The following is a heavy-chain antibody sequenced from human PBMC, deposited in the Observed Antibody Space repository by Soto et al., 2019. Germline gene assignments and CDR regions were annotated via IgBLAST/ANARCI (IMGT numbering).Heavy chain of an antibody. CDR2: IWYDGSNK. J-gene: IGHJ4*02. CDR3: ARGSGWSGHFFDY. V-gene: IGHV3-33*01. Sequence: GGSLRLTCAASGFTFSSYGMHWVRQAPGKGLEWVAVIWYDGSNKYYADSVKGRFTISRDNSKNTLYLQMNSLRAEDTAVYYCARGSGWSGHFFDYWGQGTLVTVSS. CDR1: GFTFSSYG. D-gene: IGHD6-19*01.